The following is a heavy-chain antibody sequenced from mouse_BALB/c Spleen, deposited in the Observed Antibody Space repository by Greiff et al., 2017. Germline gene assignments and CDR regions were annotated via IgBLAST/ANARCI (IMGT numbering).Heavy chain of an antibody. CDR2: ISSGGSYT. Sequence: EVQVVESGGGLVKPGGSLKLSCAASGFTFSSYTMSWVRQTPEKRLEWVATISSGGSYTYYPDSVKGRFTISRDNAKNTLYLQMSSLKSEDTAMYYCTREGEYGNYPYWGQGTLVTVSA. V-gene: IGHV5-6-4*01. D-gene: IGHD2-10*02. CDR3: TREGEYGNYPY. CDR1: GFTFSSYT. J-gene: IGHJ3*01.